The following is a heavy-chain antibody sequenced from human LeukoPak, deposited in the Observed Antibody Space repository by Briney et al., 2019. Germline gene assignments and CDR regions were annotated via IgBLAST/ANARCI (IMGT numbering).Heavy chain of an antibody. J-gene: IGHJ4*02. CDR2: IKEDGSEK. D-gene: IGHD6-13*01. CDR3: ASGGQLGY. CDR1: GFAFRNYW. V-gene: IGHV3-7*01. Sequence: PGGSLRPSCAASGFAFRNYWMSWVGQAPGKGLKWLANIKEDGSEKYYVDSVKGRFTISRDNARNSLYLQMNRLRAEDTAVYYCASGGQLGYWGQGTLVTVSS.